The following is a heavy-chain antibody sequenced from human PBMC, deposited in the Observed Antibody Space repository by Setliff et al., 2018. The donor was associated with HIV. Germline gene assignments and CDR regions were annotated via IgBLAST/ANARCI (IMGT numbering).Heavy chain of an antibody. Sequence: ASVKVSCKASGYTFTGHDLHWVRQAPGQGLEWMGWINPNSGGTNYAQKFQGRVTMTRDTSISTAYMELSRLRSDDTAVYYCARTSNYCSSTSCLEDYYYYYMDVWGKGTTVTVSS. CDR2: INPNSGGT. CDR1: GYTFTGHD. V-gene: IGHV1-2*02. D-gene: IGHD2-2*01. J-gene: IGHJ6*03. CDR3: ARTSNYCSSTSCLEDYYYYYMDV.